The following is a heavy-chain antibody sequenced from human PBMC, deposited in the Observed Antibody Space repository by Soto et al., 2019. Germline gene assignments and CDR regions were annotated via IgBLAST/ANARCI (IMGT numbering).Heavy chain of an antibody. CDR2: IYNTGST. Sequence: SETLSLTCTVSGGSIIGYQWSWIRQPPGKGLEWIGYIYNTGSTIYNPSLKSRVTISMDTSKNQFSLNLGSVTAADTAVYYCVGDIFSGSYRFDYWGQGTLVTVS. V-gene: IGHV4-59*01. CDR3: VGDIFSGSYRFDY. CDR1: GGSIIGYQ. J-gene: IGHJ4*02. D-gene: IGHD1-26*01.